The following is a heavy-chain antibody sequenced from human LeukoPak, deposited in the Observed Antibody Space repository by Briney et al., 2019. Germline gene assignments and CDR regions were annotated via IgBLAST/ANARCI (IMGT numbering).Heavy chain of an antibody. Sequence: PGRSLRLSCAASEFTFSNFALHWVRQAPGKGLQWVAVISYDGNTIHYADSVKGRFIISRDTSKNTLYLQMNSPRAEDTAVYYCARSGGLQKFDYWGQGTLVTVSS. V-gene: IGHV3-30-3*01. CDR1: EFTFSNFA. J-gene: IGHJ4*02. CDR2: ISYDGNTI. D-gene: IGHD4-11*01. CDR3: ARSGGLQKFDY.